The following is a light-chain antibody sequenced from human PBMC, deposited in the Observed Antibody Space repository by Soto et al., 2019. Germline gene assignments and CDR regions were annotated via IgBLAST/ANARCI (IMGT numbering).Light chain of an antibody. J-gene: IGKJ1*01. CDR1: QSISSY. CDR3: QQSYKTPRT. V-gene: IGKV1-39*01. Sequence: DIQMTQSPSSLSASVGDRVTITCRASQSISSYLNWYQQKPGKAPKLLIYAASSLQSGVPSRFSRSGSATDFILTISSLQPEDFATYYCQQSYKTPRTFGQGTKVEIK. CDR2: AAS.